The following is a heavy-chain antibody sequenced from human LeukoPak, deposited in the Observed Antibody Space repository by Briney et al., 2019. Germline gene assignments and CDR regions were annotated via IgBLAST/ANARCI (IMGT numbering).Heavy chain of an antibody. CDR3: ARETTSSGHDY. CDR1: GGSISSGGYY. D-gene: IGHD3-22*01. Sequence: SETLSLTCTVSGGSISSGGYYWSWIRQPPGKGLEWIGYIYYSGRTYYNPSLKSRVSISLDTSKNQFSLKMSSVTAADTAVYYCARETTSSGHDYWGQGTLVTVSS. V-gene: IGHV4-30-4*01. J-gene: IGHJ4*02. CDR2: IYYSGRT.